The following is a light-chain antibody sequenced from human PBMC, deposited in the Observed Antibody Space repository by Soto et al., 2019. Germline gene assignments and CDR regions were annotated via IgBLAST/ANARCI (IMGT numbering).Light chain of an antibody. CDR2: DVS. CDR1: SSDVGGYNY. Sequence: QSALTQPASVSGPPGQSISISCTGTSSDVGGYNYVSWYQQYPGKAPKLMIYDVSDRPSGVSNRFSGSKSGNTASLTISGLQPEDEADYFCSSYTSGNTPYVFGTGTKVTVL. J-gene: IGLJ1*01. CDR3: SSYTSGNTPYV. V-gene: IGLV2-14*01.